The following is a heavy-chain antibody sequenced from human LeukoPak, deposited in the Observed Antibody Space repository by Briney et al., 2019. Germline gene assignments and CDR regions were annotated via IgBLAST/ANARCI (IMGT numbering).Heavy chain of an antibody. CDR2: VYYSGST. Sequence: PSETLSLTCTVSGGSISNYYWSWIRQPPGKGLEWIGYVYYSGSTNYNPSLKSRVTTSVDTSKNQFSLRLRSVTAADAAVYYCLRHRKEKLGELFFDSWGQGILVTVPS. D-gene: IGHD3-10*01. CDR3: LRHRKEKLGELFFDS. CDR1: GGSISNYY. J-gene: IGHJ4*02. V-gene: IGHV4-59*08.